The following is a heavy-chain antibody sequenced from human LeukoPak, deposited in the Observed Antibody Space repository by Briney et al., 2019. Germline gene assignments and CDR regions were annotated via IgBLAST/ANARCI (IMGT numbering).Heavy chain of an antibody. J-gene: IGHJ5*01. CDR1: GYTFTSYG. CDR2: ISAYNGNT. CDR3: ARESNSGWYDWFDS. Sequence: ASVKVSCKASGYTFTSYGISWVRQAPGQGLERMGWISAYNGNTNYAQKLQGRVTMTTDTSTSTAYMELRSLRSGDTAVYYCARESNSGWYDWFDSWGEGTLVTVSS. D-gene: IGHD6-19*01. V-gene: IGHV1-18*04.